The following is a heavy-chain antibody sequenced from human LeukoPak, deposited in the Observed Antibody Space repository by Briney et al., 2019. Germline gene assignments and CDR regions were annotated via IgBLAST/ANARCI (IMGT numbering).Heavy chain of an antibody. CDR1: GFIVSENY. Sequence: GGSQRLSCAASGFIVSENYMSWVRQSPGNGLAWVSTVYSGGLTFYADPVKGRFTISRDNSKNTLYLQMSSLRAEDTAVYYCVRDRWPGLGDFWGQGTTVTVSS. J-gene: IGHJ6*02. D-gene: IGHD6-19*01. V-gene: IGHV3-66*01. CDR2: VYSGGLT. CDR3: VRDRWPGLGDF.